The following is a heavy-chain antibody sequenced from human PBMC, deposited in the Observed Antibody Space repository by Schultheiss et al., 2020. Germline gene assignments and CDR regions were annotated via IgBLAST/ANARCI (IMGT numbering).Heavy chain of an antibody. CDR3: TKDRMGPN. J-gene: IGHJ4*02. CDR2: ISGSGGST. D-gene: IGHD3-16*01. Sequence: GGSLRLSCAASGFTFSSYAMSWVRQAPGKGLEWVSAISGSGGSTYYAGSVKGRFTISRDNAKSSVYLQMNGLRVEDTAVYYCTKDRMGPNWGQGTRVTVSS. V-gene: IGHV3-23*01. CDR1: GFTFSSYA.